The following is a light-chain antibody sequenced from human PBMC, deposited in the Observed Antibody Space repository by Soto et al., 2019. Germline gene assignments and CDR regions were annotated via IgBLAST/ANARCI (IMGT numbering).Light chain of an antibody. CDR3: QAWDSSTGL. CDR1: KLGYKY. V-gene: IGLV3-1*01. Sequence: SYELTQPPSVSGSPGQTASITCSGDKLGYKYTSWYQQKPGQSPVLVIYEDNKRPSGIPERFSGSNSGNTATLTISETQAMDEADYYCQAWDSSTGLFGTGTKLTVL. CDR2: EDN. J-gene: IGLJ1*01.